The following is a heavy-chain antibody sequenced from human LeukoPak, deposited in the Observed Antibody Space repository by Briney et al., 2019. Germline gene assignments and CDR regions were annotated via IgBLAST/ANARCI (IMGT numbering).Heavy chain of an antibody. J-gene: IGHJ6*02. V-gene: IGHV4-59*01. Sequence: SETLSLTCTVSGGSISSYYWSWIRQPPGKGLEWIGYIYYSGSTNNNPSLKSRVTISVDTSKNQFSLKLSSVTAADTAVYYCARSDSYYYYGMGVWGQGTTVTVSS. CDR2: IYYSGST. CDR3: ARSDSYYYYGMGV. CDR1: GGSISSYY.